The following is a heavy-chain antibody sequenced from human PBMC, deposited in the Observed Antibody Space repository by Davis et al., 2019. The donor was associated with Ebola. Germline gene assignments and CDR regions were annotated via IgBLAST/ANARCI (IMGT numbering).Heavy chain of an antibody. CDR3: AKVHPPTTVTTGWFDP. CDR1: GFIFSSYA. J-gene: IGHJ5*02. CDR2: ISVRSIT. Sequence: GESLKISCAASGFIFSSYAMSWVRQAPGKGLEWVSSISVRSITYHADSVKGWFTISRDNSKNTLYLQMKSLRAEDTAVYYCAKVHPPTTVTTGWFDPWGQGTLVTVSS. V-gene: IGHV3-23*01. D-gene: IGHD4-17*01.